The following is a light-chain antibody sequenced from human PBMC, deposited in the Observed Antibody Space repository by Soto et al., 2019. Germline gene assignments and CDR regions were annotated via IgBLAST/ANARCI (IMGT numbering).Light chain of an antibody. CDR2: NAS. CDR1: QSVSTF. CDR3: QQRGDWPPIT. Sequence: VMTQSPDTLTLYTGERAILSCRASQSVSTFLAWFQQKPGQPPRLLIYNASNRTTGIPARFSGSGSGTDFTLTISSLEPEDFAVYYCQQRGDWPPITFGQGTRLEIK. J-gene: IGKJ5*01. V-gene: IGKV3-11*01.